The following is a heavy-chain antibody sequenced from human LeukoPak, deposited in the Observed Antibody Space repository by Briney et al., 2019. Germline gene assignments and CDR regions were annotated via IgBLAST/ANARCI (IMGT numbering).Heavy chain of an antibody. CDR1: GGSISSYY. Sequence: SETLSLTCTVSGGSISSYYWSWIRQPPGKGLEWIGYIYYSGSTYYNPSLKSPVTISTDMSKNHFSLRLSSVTAADTATYYCARHRRYYGSGTYYSDFDSWGQGILVTVSS. CDR3: ARHRRYYGSGTYYSDFDS. CDR2: IYYSGST. D-gene: IGHD3-10*01. J-gene: IGHJ4*02. V-gene: IGHV4-59*08.